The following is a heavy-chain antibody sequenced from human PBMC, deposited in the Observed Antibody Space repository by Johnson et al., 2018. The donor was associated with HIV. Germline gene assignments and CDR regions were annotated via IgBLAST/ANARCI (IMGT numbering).Heavy chain of an antibody. V-gene: IGHV3-30*04. D-gene: IGHD2-2*03. CDR3: ASGYCSSTSCYGRKLLDDAFDI. CDR1: GFTFSSYA. CDR2: ISYDGSEK. Sequence: QVQLVESGGGVVQPGRSLRLSCAASGFTFSSYAMHWVRQAPGKGLEWVAVISYDGSEKYYADSVKGRFTISRDNAKNSLYLQMNSLRAEDTAVYYCASGYCSSTSCYGRKLLDDAFDIWGQGTMVTVSS. J-gene: IGHJ3*02.